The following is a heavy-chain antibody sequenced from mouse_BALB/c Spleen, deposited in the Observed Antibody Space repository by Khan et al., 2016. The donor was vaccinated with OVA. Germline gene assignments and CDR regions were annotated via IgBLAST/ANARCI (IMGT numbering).Heavy chain of an antibody. CDR3: TRLGTTGWFAY. V-gene: IGHV1S135*01. J-gene: IGHJ3*01. Sequence: VRLQQSGPELMKPGASVKISCTASGYSFTNYYIHWVKQSPGQSLEWIGYIDPFNGGTNYNQRFKGTATLTVDKSSSTAYMHLSSLTSEDSAVYYCTRLGTTGWFAYWGQGTLVTVSA. CDR2: IDPFNGGT. CDR1: GYSFTNYY. D-gene: IGHD2-13*01.